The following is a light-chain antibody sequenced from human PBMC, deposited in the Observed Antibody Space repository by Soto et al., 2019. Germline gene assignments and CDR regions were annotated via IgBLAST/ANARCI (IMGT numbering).Light chain of an antibody. J-gene: IGKJ1*01. CDR3: QQYNSYWT. CDR2: AAS. V-gene: IGKV1-39*01. Sequence: DIQMTQSPSSLSASVGDRVTITCRASQSISSYLNWYQQKPGKAPKLLIYAASSLQSGVPPRFSGSGSGTEFTLTISSLQPDDFATYYCQQYNSYWTFGQGTKVDIK. CDR1: QSISSY.